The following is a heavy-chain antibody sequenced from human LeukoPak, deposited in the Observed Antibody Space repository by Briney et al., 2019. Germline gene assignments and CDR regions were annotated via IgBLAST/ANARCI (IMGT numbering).Heavy chain of an antibody. V-gene: IGHV3-48*01. Sequence: GGSLRLSCAASGFTFSSYSMNWVRQAPGKGLEWVSYISSSSSTIYYADSVKGRFTTSRDNSKNTLYLQMDSLRAEDTAVFYCATYGPGAFDIWGQGTMVSVSS. J-gene: IGHJ3*02. CDR3: ATYGPGAFDI. CDR2: ISSSSSTI. D-gene: IGHD3-16*01. CDR1: GFTFSSYS.